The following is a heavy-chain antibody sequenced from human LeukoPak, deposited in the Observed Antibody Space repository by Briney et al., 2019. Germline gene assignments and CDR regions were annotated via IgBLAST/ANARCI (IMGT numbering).Heavy chain of an antibody. CDR3: AKEGDGYH. CDR2: ISGSGRTT. D-gene: IGHD5-24*01. J-gene: IGHJ3*01. V-gene: IGHV3-23*01. Sequence: GGSLRLSCAASGFTFSSYAMSWVRQAPGKGLEWVSGISGSGRTTYYADSVKGRFTISRDNAKNSLYLQMNSLRTEDTALYYCAKEGDGYHWGQGTMVTVSS. CDR1: GFTFSSYA.